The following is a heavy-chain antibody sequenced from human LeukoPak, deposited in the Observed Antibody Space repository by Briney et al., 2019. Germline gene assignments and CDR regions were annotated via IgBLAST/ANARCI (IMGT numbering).Heavy chain of an antibody. CDR2: ISGSGGST. D-gene: IGHD5-24*01. CDR1: GFTFSSYA. J-gene: IGHJ5*02. V-gene: IGHV3-23*01. Sequence: GGSLRLSCAASGFTFSSYAMSWVRQAPGKGLEWVSAISGSGGSTYYADSVKGRFTIPRDNSKNTLYLQINSLRAEDTAVYYCAKAGRWLLNWFDPWGQGTLVTVSS. CDR3: AKAGRWLLNWFDP.